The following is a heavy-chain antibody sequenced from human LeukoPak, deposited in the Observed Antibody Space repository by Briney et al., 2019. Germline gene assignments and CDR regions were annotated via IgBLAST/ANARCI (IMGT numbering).Heavy chain of an antibody. CDR2: ISGSGKTI. CDR1: EFTFSSYE. Sequence: GGSLRLSCAASEFTFSSYEMNWVRQAPGKGLEWVSYISGSGKTIYYADSVKGRFTISRDNAKNSLYLQMNSLRAEDTAVYYCARGTRYCSGGTCYRYFDYWGQGTLVTVSS. V-gene: IGHV3-48*03. J-gene: IGHJ4*02. D-gene: IGHD2-15*01. CDR3: ARGTRYCSGGTCYRYFDY.